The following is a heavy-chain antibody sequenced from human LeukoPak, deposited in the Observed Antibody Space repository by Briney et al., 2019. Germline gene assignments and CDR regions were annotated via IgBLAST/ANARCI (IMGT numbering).Heavy chain of an antibody. V-gene: IGHV1-2*02. CDR1: GYTFTGYY. D-gene: IGHD6-13*01. CDR2: INPNSGGT. Sequence: GASVKVSCKASGYTFTGYYMHWVRQAPGQGLEWMGWINPNSGGTNYAQKFQGRVTMTRDTSISTAYMELSRLRSDDTAFYYCARVARYSSSSGDYWGQGTLVTVSP. CDR3: ARVARYSSSSGDY. J-gene: IGHJ4*02.